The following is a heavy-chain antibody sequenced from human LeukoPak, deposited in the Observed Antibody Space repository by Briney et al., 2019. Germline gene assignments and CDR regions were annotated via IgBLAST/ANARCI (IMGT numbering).Heavy chain of an antibody. CDR1: GYTFTSYG. CDR2: INPNSGGT. Sequence: ASVKVSCKASGYTFTSYGISWVRQAPGQGLEWMGWINPNSGGTNYAQKFQGRVTMTRDTSISTAYMELSRLRSDDTAVYYCARETRLWWLRSGYYYYMDVWGKGTTVTISS. D-gene: IGHD5-12*01. V-gene: IGHV1-2*02. J-gene: IGHJ6*03. CDR3: ARETRLWWLRSGYYYYMDV.